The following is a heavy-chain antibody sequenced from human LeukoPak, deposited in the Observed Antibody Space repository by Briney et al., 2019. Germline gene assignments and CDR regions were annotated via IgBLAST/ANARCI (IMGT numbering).Heavy chain of an antibody. V-gene: IGHV3-53*01. CDR1: GFTVSSNY. CDR2: IYSGGST. Sequence: GGSLRLSCAASGFTVSSNYMSWVREAPGKGREWGSVIYSGGSTYYADSVTGRFTISRDNSKNTLYLQMNSLRAEDTTVYYCAILDGSGIGEAGYYWGQGTLVTVSS. CDR3: AILDGSGIGEAGYY. J-gene: IGHJ4*02. D-gene: IGHD6-13*01.